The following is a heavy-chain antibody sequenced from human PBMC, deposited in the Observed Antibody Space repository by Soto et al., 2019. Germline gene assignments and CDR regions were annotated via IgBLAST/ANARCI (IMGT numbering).Heavy chain of an antibody. CDR3: AREPITIFGVVFDTYYYYGMDV. CDR1: GGSISSGDYY. CDR2: IYYSGST. V-gene: IGHV4-30-4*01. D-gene: IGHD3-3*01. J-gene: IGHJ6*02. Sequence: SETLSLTCTVSGGSISSGDYYWSWIRQPPGKGLEWIGYIYYSGSTYYNPSLKSRITINPDTSKNQFSLQLNSVTPEDTAVYYCAREPITIFGVVFDTYYYYGMDVWGQGTTVTVSS.